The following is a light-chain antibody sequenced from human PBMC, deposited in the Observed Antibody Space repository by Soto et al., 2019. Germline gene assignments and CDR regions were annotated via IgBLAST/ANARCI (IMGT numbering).Light chain of an antibody. CDR2: GNT. J-gene: IGLJ1*01. CDR1: SSNIGAGYE. V-gene: IGLV1-40*01. CDR3: QSYDSSLSVLYV. Sequence: QSVLTQPPSVSGAPGQRVTISCTGSSSNIGAGYEAHWFQQLPGTAPKLLIYGNTNRPSGVPDRFSGSKSDTSASLAITGLQPEDEADYYCQSYDSSLSVLYVFGTGTKVTVL.